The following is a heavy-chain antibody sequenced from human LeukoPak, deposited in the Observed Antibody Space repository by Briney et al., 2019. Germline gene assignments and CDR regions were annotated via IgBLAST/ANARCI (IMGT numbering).Heavy chain of an antibody. D-gene: IGHD3/OR15-3a*01. CDR1: GFTFSDYW. CDR2: INEEGSQK. J-gene: IGHJ6*04. CDR3: VRESGFWTASGVGRPLDV. Sequence: GGSLRLSCAASGFTFSDYWMTWVRQAPGKGLEWVANINEEGSQKYYVDPVKGRFTLSRDNAWNSLSLQMNSLRAEDTAVFYCVRESGFWTASGVGRPLDVWGKGTTVTVSS. V-gene: IGHV3-7*01.